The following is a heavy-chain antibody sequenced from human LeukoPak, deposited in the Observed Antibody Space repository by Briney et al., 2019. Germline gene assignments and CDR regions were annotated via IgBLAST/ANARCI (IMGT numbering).Heavy chain of an antibody. CDR3: VRNHRHWFDP. V-gene: IGHV3-72*01. CDR1: GFSLSDRY. CDR2: IRNAGDGYTT. Sequence: PGGSLRLSCAASGFSLSDRYMDWVRQAPGQGPELIGHIRNAGDGYTTEYAASVKGRFTVSRDDSKNSLYLQMNSLRPEDTAVYYCVRNHRHWFDPWGQGTLVTVSS. J-gene: IGHJ5*02.